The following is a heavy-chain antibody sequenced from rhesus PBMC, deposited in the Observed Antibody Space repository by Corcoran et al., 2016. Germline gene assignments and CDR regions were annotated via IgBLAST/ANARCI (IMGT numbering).Heavy chain of an antibody. CDR2: IDGSSTST. J-gene: IGHJ4*01. CDR1: GGSISDSYR. D-gene: IGHD3-3*01. Sequence: QVQLQESGPGVVKPSETLSLTCAVSGGSISDSYRWSWIRQPPGKGLEWIGYIDGSSTSTNYNPALNSRVTISKDTSKNQFSLKLSSVTAADTAGYYCATLSTGYYNWYFDYWGQGVLVTVSS. V-gene: IGHV4S10*01. CDR3: ATLSTGYYNWYFDY.